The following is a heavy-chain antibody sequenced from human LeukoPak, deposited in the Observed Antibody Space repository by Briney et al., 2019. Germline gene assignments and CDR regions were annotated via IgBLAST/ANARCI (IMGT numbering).Heavy chain of an antibody. CDR3: AKWIGLFRQDY. CDR1: GGSLSDYS. V-gene: IGHV4-34*01. Sequence: NPSETLSLTCAVYGGSLSDYSWSWIRQPPGKGLEWIGEINHSGSTNYNPSLKSRVTISVDTSKHQFSLRLSSVTAADTAVYYCAKWIGLFRQDYWGQGTLVTVSS. D-gene: IGHD3-22*01. CDR2: INHSGST. J-gene: IGHJ4*02.